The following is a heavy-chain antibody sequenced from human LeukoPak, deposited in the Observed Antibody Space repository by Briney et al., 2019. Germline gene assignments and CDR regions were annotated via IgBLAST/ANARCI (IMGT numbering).Heavy chain of an antibody. CDR3: ARDLGTTVTREFDP. D-gene: IGHD4-17*01. CDR2: INPNSGGR. J-gene: IGHJ5*02. CDR1: GYTFTGYY. V-gene: IGHV1-2*02. Sequence: ASVKVSCKASGYTFTGYYMHWVRQAPGQGLEWMGWINPNSGGRNYAQKFQGRVTMTRDTPISTAYMELSRLRSDDTAVYYCARDLGTTVTREFDPWGQGTLVTVSS.